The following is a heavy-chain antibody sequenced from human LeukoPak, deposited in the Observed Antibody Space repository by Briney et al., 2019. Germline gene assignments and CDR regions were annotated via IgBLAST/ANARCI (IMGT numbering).Heavy chain of an antibody. CDR2: IGAYNGNT. Sequence: ASVKVSCKASGYTFTSYGISWVRQAPGQGLEWMGWIGAYNGNTNYAQKLQGRVTMTTDTSTSTAYMELRSLRSDDTAVYYCAILRRGDGYKSARDYWGQGTLVTVSS. CDR3: AILRRGDGYKSARDY. CDR1: GYTFTSYG. V-gene: IGHV1-18*01. J-gene: IGHJ4*02. D-gene: IGHD5-24*01.